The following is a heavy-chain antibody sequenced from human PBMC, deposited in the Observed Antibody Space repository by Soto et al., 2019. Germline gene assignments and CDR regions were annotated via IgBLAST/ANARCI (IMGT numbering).Heavy chain of an antibody. CDR2: IYYSGST. D-gene: IGHD6-13*01. Sequence: QVQLQESGPGLVKPSQTLSLTCTVSGGSISSAGYYWSWICQLPGEGLEWIGYIYYSGSTYYNPSLKSRVTISVDTSKNQFSLKLTSVTAADTAVYYCARVVPAAGKTWFDPWGQGTLVTVSA. J-gene: IGHJ5*02. CDR1: GGSISSAGYY. CDR3: ARVVPAAGKTWFDP. V-gene: IGHV4-31*03.